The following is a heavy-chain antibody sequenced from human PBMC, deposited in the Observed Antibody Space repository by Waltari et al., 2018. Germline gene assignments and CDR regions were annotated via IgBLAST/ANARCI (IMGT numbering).Heavy chain of an antibody. CDR2: IIPIVGVA. CDR1: GGTFTRYA. D-gene: IGHD4-17*01. J-gene: IGHJ4*02. V-gene: IGHV1-69*12. CDR3: ARVWGSMTTVTTLDH. Sequence: QVQLVQSGADMKKPGSSVKVYCKASGGTFTRYAVSWVRQAPGQGLEWMGGIIPIVGVATYAQKFQDRVTIVADESTSTVYMEVRSLTSEGTAMYYCARVWGSMTTVTTLDHWGQGTLVSVSS.